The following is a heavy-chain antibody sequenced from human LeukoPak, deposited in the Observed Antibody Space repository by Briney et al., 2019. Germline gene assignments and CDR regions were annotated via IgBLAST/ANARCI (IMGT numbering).Heavy chain of an antibody. V-gene: IGHV4-59*01. D-gene: IGHD3-9*01. CDR3: AKTYYDILTGYGGPYYMDV. CDR2: IYYSGST. CDR1: GGSISSYY. J-gene: IGHJ6*03. Sequence: SETLSLTCTVSGGSISSYYWSWIRQPPGKGLKWIGYIYYSGSTNYNPSLKSRVTISVDTSKNQSSLKLSSVTAADTAVYYCAKTYYDILTGYGGPYYMDVWGKGTTVTVSS.